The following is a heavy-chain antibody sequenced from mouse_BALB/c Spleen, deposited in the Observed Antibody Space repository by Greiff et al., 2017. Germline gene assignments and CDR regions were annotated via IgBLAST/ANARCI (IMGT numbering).Heavy chain of an antibody. CDR1: GYTFTSYW. D-gene: IGHD3-1*01. V-gene: IGHV1S22*01. Sequence: LQQPGSELVRPGASVKLSCKASGYTFTSYWMHWVKQRPGQGLEWIGNIYPGSGSTNYDEKFKSKATLTVDTSSSTAYMQLSSLTSEDSAVYYCTRRGLSWFAYWGQGTLVTVSA. J-gene: IGHJ3*01. CDR3: TRRGLSWFAY. CDR2: IYPGSGST.